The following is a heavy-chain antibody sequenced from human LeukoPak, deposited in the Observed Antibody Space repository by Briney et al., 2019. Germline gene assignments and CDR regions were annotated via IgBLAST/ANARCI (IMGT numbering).Heavy chain of an antibody. D-gene: IGHD3-10*02. CDR2: IKSKSDGRTT. V-gene: IGHV3-15*01. CDR3: STGIFGAFNM. CDR1: GFTFSNAW. Sequence: GGSLRLSCAASGFTFSNAWMNWVRQAPGKGLEWVGRIKSKSDGRTTDYAAPVKGRFTISRDDSKNTLYLQMNSLKTEDIAVYYCSTGIFGAFNMWGQGTMVTISP. J-gene: IGHJ3*02.